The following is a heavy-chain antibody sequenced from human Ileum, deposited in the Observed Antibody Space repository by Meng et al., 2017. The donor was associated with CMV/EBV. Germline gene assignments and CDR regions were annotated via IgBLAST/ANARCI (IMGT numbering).Heavy chain of an antibody. CDR3: ARGPNSRSWSSFDY. D-gene: IGHD6-13*01. CDR2: IYISAST. V-gene: IGHV4-4*07. Sequence: QVRVEQSAPCLVEASQTPSLTCTVSRCSISSDNWSWIRQPAEKGLECMGRIYISASTNYNPSLKSRDTMSADTSETQLSLKLSAVSAADTAVYYWARGPNSRSWSSFDYWGQGTLVTVSS. CDR1: RCSISSDN. J-gene: IGHJ4*02.